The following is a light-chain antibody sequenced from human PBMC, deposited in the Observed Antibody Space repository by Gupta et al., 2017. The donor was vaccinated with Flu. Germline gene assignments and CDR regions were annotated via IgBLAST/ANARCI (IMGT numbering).Light chain of an antibody. CDR2: LGS. J-gene: IGKJ1*01. CDR3: MQALQTPWT. Sequence: DIVMTQSPLSLSVTPGEPASVSCRSSQSLLDSDGYKYLDWYLQKPGQSPQVLIYLGSNRASGVPDRFSGSGSGTHFTLKISRVEAEDVGVYYCMQALQTPWTFGQGTKVEIK. CDR1: QSLLDSDGYKY. V-gene: IGKV2-28*01.